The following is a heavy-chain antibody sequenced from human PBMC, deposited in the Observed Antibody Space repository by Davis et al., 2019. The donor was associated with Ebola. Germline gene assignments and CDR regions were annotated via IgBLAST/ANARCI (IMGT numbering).Heavy chain of an antibody. CDR3: ARVGITIFGMVTHWFDP. CDR1: GGSISSSSYY. D-gene: IGHD3-3*01. Sequence: SETLSLTCTVSGGSISSSSYYWGWIRQPPGKGLEWIGSIYYSGSTYYNPSLKSRVTISVDTSKNQFSLKLSSVTAADTAVYYCARVGITIFGMVTHWFDPWGQGTLVTVSS. CDR2: IYYSGST. J-gene: IGHJ5*02. V-gene: IGHV4-39*01.